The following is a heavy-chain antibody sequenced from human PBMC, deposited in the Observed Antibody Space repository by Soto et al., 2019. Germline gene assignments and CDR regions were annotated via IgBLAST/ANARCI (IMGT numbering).Heavy chain of an antibody. D-gene: IGHD1-26*01. CDR3: ARRGFMGATTIDY. CDR1: GGSISRSNSY. Sequence: QLQLQESGPGLVKPSETLSLTCTVSGGSISRSNSYCGWIRQPPGKGLEWIGSIYYSGSTYYNPSLKSRVSISVDTSKNQFSLQLCSVTAADTAVYYCARRGFMGATTIDYWGQGTLVTVSS. CDR2: IYYSGST. J-gene: IGHJ4*02. V-gene: IGHV4-39*01.